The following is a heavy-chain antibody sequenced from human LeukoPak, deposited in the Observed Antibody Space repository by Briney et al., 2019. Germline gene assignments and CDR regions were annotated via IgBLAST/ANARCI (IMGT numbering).Heavy chain of an antibody. Sequence: PGGSLRLSCAASGFTFSDSAVHWVRQASGKGLEWIGRIRSKTNSYVTAYAASVKGRFTISRDDSKNTAYLQMNSLKTEDTAVYYCTRINYDSSDYPHPFDYWGQGTLVTVSS. CDR2: IRSKTNSYVT. CDR1: GFTFSDSA. V-gene: IGHV3-73*01. CDR3: TRINYDSSDYPHPFDY. J-gene: IGHJ4*02. D-gene: IGHD3-22*01.